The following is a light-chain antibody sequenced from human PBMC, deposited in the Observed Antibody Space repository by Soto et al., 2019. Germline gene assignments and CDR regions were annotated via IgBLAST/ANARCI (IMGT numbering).Light chain of an antibody. J-gene: IGKJ1*01. CDR3: HQFGDSPQT. CDR2: AAS. CDR1: ETISTD. Sequence: DIQLTQSPSSLSASVGDRVTITCRASETISTDLNWYQQKPGKAPKVLIYAASSLQSGVPSRFSGSGSGTDFTLTISSLQPEDFAVYYCHQFGDSPQTFGQGTTVEV. V-gene: IGKV1-39*01.